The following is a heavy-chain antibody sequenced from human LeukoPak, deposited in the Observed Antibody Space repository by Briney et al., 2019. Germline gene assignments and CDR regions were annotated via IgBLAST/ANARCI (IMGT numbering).Heavy chain of an antibody. D-gene: IGHD6-13*01. CDR1: GFTVSDKY. Sequence: GGSLRLSCAASGFTVSDKYMSWVPQAPGKGLEWVSVIYSGGSTYYADSAKGRFTISRDNSKNTLFLQMNSLRAEDTAVYYCARELTLDGMDVWGQGTTVTVSS. CDR2: IYSGGST. V-gene: IGHV3-66*01. J-gene: IGHJ6*02. CDR3: ARELTLDGMDV.